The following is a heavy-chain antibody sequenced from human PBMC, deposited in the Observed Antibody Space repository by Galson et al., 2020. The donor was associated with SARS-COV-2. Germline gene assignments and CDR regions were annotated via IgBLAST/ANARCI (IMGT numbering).Heavy chain of an antibody. CDR1: GYTFTSYD. CDR2: MNPNSGNT. V-gene: IGHV1-8*01. Sequence: GASVKVSCKASGYTFTSYDINWVRQATGQGLEWMGWMNPNSGNTGYAQKFQGRVTMTRNTSISTAYMELSSLRSEDTAVYYCASATPLPYDSSGYHSDYYYGMDVWGQGTTVTVSS. CDR3: ASATPLPYDSSGYHSDYYYGMDV. J-gene: IGHJ6*02. D-gene: IGHD3-22*01.